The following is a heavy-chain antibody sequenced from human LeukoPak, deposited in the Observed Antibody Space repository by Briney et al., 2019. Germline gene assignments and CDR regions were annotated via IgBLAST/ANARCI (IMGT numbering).Heavy chain of an antibody. CDR2: ISYDGSNK. CDR1: GFTFSSYG. J-gene: IGHJ6*02. CDR3: ARGGGWLFGDYYGMDV. D-gene: IGHD3-22*01. Sequence: SGGSLRLTCAASGFTFSSYGMHWVRQAPGKGLEWVAVISYDGSNKYYADSVKGRFTISRDNSKNTLYLQMNSLRAEDTAVYYCARGGGWLFGDYYGMDVWGQGTTVTVSS. V-gene: IGHV3-30*03.